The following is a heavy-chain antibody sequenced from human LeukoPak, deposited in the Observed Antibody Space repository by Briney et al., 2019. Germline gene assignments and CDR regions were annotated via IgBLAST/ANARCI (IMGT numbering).Heavy chain of an antibody. D-gene: IGHD2-15*01. V-gene: IGHV4-38-2*02. CDR2: IYHSGST. CDR1: GYSISSGYY. Sequence: SETLSLTCTVSGYSISSGYYWGWIRQPPGKGLEWIGRIYHSGSTYYNPSLKSRVTISVDTSKNQFSLKLSSVTAADTAVYYCARDLQRYPPIFRVVVVAATQGWFDPWGQGTLVTVSS. J-gene: IGHJ5*02. CDR3: ARDLQRYPPIFRVVVVAATQGWFDP.